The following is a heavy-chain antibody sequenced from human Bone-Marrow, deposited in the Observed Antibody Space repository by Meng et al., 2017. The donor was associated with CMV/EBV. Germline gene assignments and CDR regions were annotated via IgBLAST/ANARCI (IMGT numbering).Heavy chain of an antibody. Sequence: GESLKISCAASGFTFSSYWMHWVRQAPGKGLVWVSRIYSDGSSTCDADSVKGRFTISRDNAKNTLYLQMNSQRAGDTAVYYCARVSSYYIAALPRRYYYGMDVWGQGTTVTVSS. V-gene: IGHV3-74*01. CDR2: IYSDGSST. CDR3: ARVSSYYIAALPRRYYYGMDV. D-gene: IGHD3-10*01. CDR1: GFTFSSYW. J-gene: IGHJ6*02.